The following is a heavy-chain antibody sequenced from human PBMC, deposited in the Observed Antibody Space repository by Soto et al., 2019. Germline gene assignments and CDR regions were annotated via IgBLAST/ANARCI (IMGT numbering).Heavy chain of an antibody. CDR2: IIPIFGTA. V-gene: IGHV1-69*01. Sequence: QVQLVQSGAEVKKPGSSVKVSCKASGGTFSSYAISWVRQAPGQGLEWMGGIIPIFGTANYAQKFQGRVTITADESTSTAYMELSSLRSEDTAVYYCARQRYSGSYAYYYYGMDVWGQGTTVTVSS. CDR3: ARQRYSGSYAYYYYGMDV. CDR1: GGTFSSYA. J-gene: IGHJ6*02. D-gene: IGHD1-26*01.